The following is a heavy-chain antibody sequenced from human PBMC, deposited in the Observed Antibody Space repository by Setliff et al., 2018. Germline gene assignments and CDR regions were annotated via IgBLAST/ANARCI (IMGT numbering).Heavy chain of an antibody. D-gene: IGHD5-12*01. Sequence: PSETLSLTCSVSGDSIFDNYWSWIRQSPGRGLEWIAYISYTGSTNYNPSLKSRVTISVDMSKNQFFLNLDSVTAADTALYYCARESRFGYSGYDCAFDYWGQGMLVTVSS. CDR2: ISYTGST. CDR3: ARESRFGYSGYDCAFDY. J-gene: IGHJ4*02. CDR1: GDSIFDNY. V-gene: IGHV4-4*08.